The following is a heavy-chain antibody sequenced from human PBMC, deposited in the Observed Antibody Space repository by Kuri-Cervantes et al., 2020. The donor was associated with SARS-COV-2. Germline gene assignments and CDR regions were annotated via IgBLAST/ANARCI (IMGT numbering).Heavy chain of an antibody. Sequence: ASVKVSCKASGYTFTGYYMHWVRQAPGQGLEWMGWINPNSGGTNYAQKFQGRVTMTRDTSISTAYMELSRLRSYDTAVYYCARDRRYDFWSGNQDYWGQGTLVTVSS. V-gene: IGHV1-2*02. CDR1: GYTFTGYY. J-gene: IGHJ4*02. CDR2: INPNSGGT. D-gene: IGHD3-3*01. CDR3: ARDRRYDFWSGNQDY.